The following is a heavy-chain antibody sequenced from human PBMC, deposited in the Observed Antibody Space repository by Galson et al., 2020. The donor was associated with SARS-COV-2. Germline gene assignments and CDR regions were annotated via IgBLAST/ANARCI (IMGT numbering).Heavy chain of an antibody. CDR3: TTRLAVDETGGDFDY. CDR2: IRSRTNSHAT. V-gene: IGHV3-73*01. J-gene: IGHJ4*01. D-gene: IGHD6-19*01. CDR1: GFIFSDSA. Sequence: GESLKISCVTSGFIFSDSAMHWVRQASGKGLEWIGRIRSRTNSHATSYAASVKGRFIISRDDSKNTAFLQMNSLKTEDTAVYYCTTRLAVDETGGDFDYWSQGTRVTVSP.